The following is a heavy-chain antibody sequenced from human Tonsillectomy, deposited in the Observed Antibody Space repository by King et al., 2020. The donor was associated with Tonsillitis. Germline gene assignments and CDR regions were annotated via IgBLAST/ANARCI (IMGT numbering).Heavy chain of an antibody. CDR2: ISYDGSNK. J-gene: IGHJ4*02. V-gene: IGHV3-30-3*01. D-gene: IGHD4-23*01. CDR1: GFTFSSYA. CDR3: ASRGGVVRGGY. Sequence: LVESGGGVVQPGRSLRLSCAASGFTFSSYAMHGVRQAPGKGLEWVAVISYDGSNKYYADSVKGRFTISRDNSKNTLYLQMNSLGAEDTAVYYCASRGGVVRGGYWGQGTLVTVSS.